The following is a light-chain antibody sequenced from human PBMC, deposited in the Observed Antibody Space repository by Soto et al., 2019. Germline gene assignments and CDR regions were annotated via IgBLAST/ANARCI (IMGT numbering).Light chain of an antibody. Sequence: EIVLTQSPATLSLSPGDRATLSCRASQSVSSYLAWYQQKPGQAPRLLIYDASNRATGIPARFSGSGYGTDFTLTTSSLEPEGFAVYYCQQRSNWPITFGQGTRLEIK. J-gene: IGKJ5*01. CDR1: QSVSSY. CDR2: DAS. CDR3: QQRSNWPIT. V-gene: IGKV3-11*01.